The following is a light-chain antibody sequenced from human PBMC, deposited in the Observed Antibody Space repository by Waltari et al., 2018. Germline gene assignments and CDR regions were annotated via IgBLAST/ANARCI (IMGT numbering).Light chain of an antibody. CDR3: QQRTNWPRT. Sequence: EIVLTQSPATLSLSPGEGATLSCRASQTISTYLAWYQQKAGQAPRLLIYDASKRATGIPARFSGSGSGTDLTLTISSLEPEDFALYYCQQRTNWPRTFGQGTKLEIK. J-gene: IGKJ2*02. V-gene: IGKV3-11*01. CDR2: DAS. CDR1: QTISTY.